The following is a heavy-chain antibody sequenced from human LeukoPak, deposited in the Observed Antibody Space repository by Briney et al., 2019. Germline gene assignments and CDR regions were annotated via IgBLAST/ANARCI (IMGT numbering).Heavy chain of an antibody. J-gene: IGHJ3*02. Sequence: GGSLRLSCAASGFTFSDYYISWIRQAPGKGLEWVSYISSSSSYTNYADSVKGRFTISRDNAKNSLYLQMNSLRAEDTAVYYCARITSGSSMGRAFDIWGQGTMVTVSS. CDR2: ISSSSSYT. V-gene: IGHV3-11*06. D-gene: IGHD1-26*01. CDR3: ARITSGSSMGRAFDI. CDR1: GFTFSDYY.